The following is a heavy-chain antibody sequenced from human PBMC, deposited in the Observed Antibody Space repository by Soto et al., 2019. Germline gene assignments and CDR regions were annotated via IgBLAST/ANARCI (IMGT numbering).Heavy chain of an antibody. J-gene: IGHJ4*02. V-gene: IGHV3-23*01. Sequence: GGSLRLSCAASGFTFSSYAMSWVRQAPGKGLEWVSAISGSGGSTYYADSVKGRFTISRDNSKNTLYLQMNSLRAEDTAVYYCAKDRNYDYIWGSYSDYWGQGTLVTVSS. D-gene: IGHD3-16*01. CDR3: AKDRNYDYIWGSYSDY. CDR2: ISGSGGST. CDR1: GFTFSSYA.